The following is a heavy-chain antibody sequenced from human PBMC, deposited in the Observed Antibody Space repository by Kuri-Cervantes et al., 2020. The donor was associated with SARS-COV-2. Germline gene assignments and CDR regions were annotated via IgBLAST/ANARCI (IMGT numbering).Heavy chain of an antibody. CDR1: GFTFSSYW. V-gene: IGHV3-7*05. D-gene: IGHD2-15*01. J-gene: IGHJ4*02. CDR3: ARDEYSGDIVAPDY. Sequence: GGSLRLSCAASGFTFSSYWMSWVRQAPGKGLEWVANIKQDGSEKYYVDSVKGRFTISRDNDKNSLYLQMNSLRAEDTAVYYCARDEYSGDIVAPDYWGQGTLVTVSS. CDR2: IKQDGSEK.